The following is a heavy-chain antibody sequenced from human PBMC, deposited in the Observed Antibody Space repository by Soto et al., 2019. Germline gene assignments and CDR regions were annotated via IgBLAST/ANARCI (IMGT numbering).Heavy chain of an antibody. CDR1: GYTFTSYG. CDR2: ISAHNGNT. D-gene: IGHD1-1*01. J-gene: IGHJ4*02. V-gene: IGHV1-18*01. Sequence: QVHLVQSGAEVKKPGASVKVSCKASGYTFTSYGITWVRQAPGQGLEWMGWISAHNGNTDYAQKLQGRVIVTRDTSPSTAYMELRSLRSDDTAVYYCARVRYGDYWVQGALVTVSS. CDR3: ARVRYGDY.